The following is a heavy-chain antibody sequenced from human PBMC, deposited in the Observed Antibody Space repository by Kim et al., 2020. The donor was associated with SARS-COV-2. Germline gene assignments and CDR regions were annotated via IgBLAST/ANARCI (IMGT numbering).Heavy chain of an antibody. V-gene: IGHV3-74*01. D-gene: IGHD6-13*01. J-gene: IGHJ6*02. Sequence: GGSLRLSCAASGFTFSSYWMHWVRQAPGKGLVWVSRINSDGSSTSYADSVKGRFTISRDNAKNTLYLQMNSLRAEDTAVYYCARGAPEGRSSWPPQGRTMYYYYGMDVWGQGTTVTVSS. CDR1: GFTFSSYW. CDR2: INSDGSST. CDR3: ARGAPEGRSSWPPQGRTMYYYYGMDV.